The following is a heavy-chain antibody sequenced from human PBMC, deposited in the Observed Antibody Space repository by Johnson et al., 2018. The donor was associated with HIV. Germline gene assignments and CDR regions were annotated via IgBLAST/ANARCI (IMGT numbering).Heavy chain of an antibody. Sequence: VQLVESGGGVVQPGLSLRLSCAASRFAFKTYAMHWVRQTPGKGLEWLAVISYDGSKTYYADSVKGRVTISRDNSKNTLYLQMNTLRPEDTAVYYCAKVRRGSSWYIAFDIWGQGTMVTVSS. CDR2: ISYDGSKT. CDR1: RFAFKTYA. V-gene: IGHV3-30-3*02. D-gene: IGHD6-13*01. CDR3: AKVRRGSSWYIAFDI. J-gene: IGHJ3*02.